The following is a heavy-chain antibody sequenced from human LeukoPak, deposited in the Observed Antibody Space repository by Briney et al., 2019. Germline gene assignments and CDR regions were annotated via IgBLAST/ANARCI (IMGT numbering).Heavy chain of an antibody. Sequence: GGSLRLSCVASGLPIADFAMHWVRQAPGKGLEWVSLISGDGVSTFYADSVKGRFSISRDNSRNSLYLEMTSLRTEDAAMYYCAKESGKFDYWGQGTLVAVSS. J-gene: IGHJ4*02. V-gene: IGHV3-43*02. CDR2: ISGDGVST. CDR3: AKESGKFDY. CDR1: GLPIADFA.